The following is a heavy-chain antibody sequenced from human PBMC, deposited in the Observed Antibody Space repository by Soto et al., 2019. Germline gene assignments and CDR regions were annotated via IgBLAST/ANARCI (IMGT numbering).Heavy chain of an antibody. V-gene: IGHV4-39*01. CDR1: GGFISSYY. CDR2: MHYSGDT. J-gene: IGHJ5*02. CDR3: VRLTGMTTATTDRGFDP. D-gene: IGHD4-17*01. Sequence: QVLLQESGPGVVKPSETLSLTCSVSGGFISSYYWTWIRQTPGKGLEWIASMHYSGDTHYNPSLKSRVTISVDTSNNQFSLKMSYVTAADTAVYYCVRLTGMTTATTDRGFDPWGQGTLVTVSS.